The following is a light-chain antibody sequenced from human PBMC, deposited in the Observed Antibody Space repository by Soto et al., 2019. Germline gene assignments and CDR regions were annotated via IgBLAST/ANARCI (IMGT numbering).Light chain of an antibody. CDR2: GVS. CDR3: ISYTTSVTYV. J-gene: IGLJ1*01. Sequence: QSVLTQPASVSGSPGQSITISCTGTSSDVGGYNYVSWYQQHPGKAPKLMISGVSNRPSGVSNRFSGSKSGNTASLTISGLQTEHEADYYCISYTTSVTYVFGTGTKVTV. CDR1: SSDVGGYNY. V-gene: IGLV2-14*01.